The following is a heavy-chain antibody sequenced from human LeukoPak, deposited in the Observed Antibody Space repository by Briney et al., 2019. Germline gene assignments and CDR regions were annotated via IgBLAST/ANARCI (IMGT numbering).Heavy chain of an antibody. J-gene: IGHJ3*02. Sequence: SETLSLTCTVSGYSISSGYEWGWIRHPPGEGLGWIGSIYHSGSTYYNPPLKSRVTISVDTSKNQFSLKLSSVTAADTAVYYCARDIALYYDILTGLDAFDIWGQGTMVTVSS. V-gene: IGHV4-38-2*02. D-gene: IGHD3-9*01. CDR3: ARDIALYYDILTGLDAFDI. CDR1: GYSISSGYE. CDR2: IYHSGST.